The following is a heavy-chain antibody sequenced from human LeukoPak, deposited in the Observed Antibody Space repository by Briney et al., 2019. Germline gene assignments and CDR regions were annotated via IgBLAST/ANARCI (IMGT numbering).Heavy chain of an antibody. CDR1: GGSISSYW. D-gene: IGHD6-19*01. CDR3: ARHAMSSGWGEDYYYMDV. V-gene: IGHV4-59*08. J-gene: IGHJ6*03. CDR2: IYYSGST. Sequence: SETLSLTCTVSGGSISSYWWSWIRQPPGKGLEWIGYIYYSGSTNYNPSLKRRVTLSVDTSKNQFSLKLSSVTAADTAMYYCARHAMSSGWGEDYYYMDVWGKGTTVTVSS.